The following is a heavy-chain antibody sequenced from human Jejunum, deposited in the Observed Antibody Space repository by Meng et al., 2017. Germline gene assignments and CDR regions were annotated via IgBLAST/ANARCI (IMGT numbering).Heavy chain of an antibody. J-gene: IGHJ4*02. V-gene: IGHV7-4-1*02. Sequence: QGQLVQSASELKEPGASVKVSCKASGYTFTNHAMHWVRQAPGQGLEWMGWINPDTRNPTYAQGFTGRFVFSLDTSVSTAYLHISSLKAEDTALYYCSRGRGCCTCGSCSLADWGPGTLVTVSS. CDR1: GYTFTNHA. D-gene: IGHD2-15*01. CDR2: INPDTRNP. CDR3: SRGRGCCTCGSCSLAD.